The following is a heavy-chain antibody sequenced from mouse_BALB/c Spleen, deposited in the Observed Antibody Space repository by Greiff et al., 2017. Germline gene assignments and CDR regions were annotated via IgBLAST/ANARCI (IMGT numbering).Heavy chain of an antibody. Sequence: VQLQESGPGLVAPSQSLSITCTVSGFSLTSYGVHWVRQPPGKGLEWLGVIWAGGSTNYNSALMSRLSISKDNSKSQVFLKMNSLQTDDTAMYYCARDELTGTRNYFDYWGQGTTLTVSS. J-gene: IGHJ2*01. D-gene: IGHD4-1*01. V-gene: IGHV2-9*02. CDR1: GFSLTSYG. CDR2: IWAGGST. CDR3: ARDELTGTRNYFDY.